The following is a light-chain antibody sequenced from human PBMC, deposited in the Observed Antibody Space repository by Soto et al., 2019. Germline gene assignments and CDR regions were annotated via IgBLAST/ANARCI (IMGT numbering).Light chain of an antibody. J-gene: IGLJ1*01. CDR2: DVS. V-gene: IGLV2-14*01. CDR1: SSDVGGYNY. Sequence: QSALTQPASVSGSPGQSITISCTGTSSDVGGYNYVSLYPQHPGKAPKLMIYDVSNRPSGASNRFSCSKSGNTASLTISGLQADDEADYYFSSYTSSSTYVFATGTKVTVL. CDR3: SSYTSSSTYV.